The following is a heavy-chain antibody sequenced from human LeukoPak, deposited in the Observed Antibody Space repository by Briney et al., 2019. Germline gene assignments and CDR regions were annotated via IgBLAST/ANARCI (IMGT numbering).Heavy chain of an antibody. Sequence: PGGSLRLSRAASGFTFSSYWMSWVRQAPGKGLEWVANIKQDGSEKYYVDSVKGRFTISRDNAKNSLYLQMNSLRAEDTAVYYCARDDYDFWSGYYMGSYYYYYGMDVWGQGTTVTVSS. V-gene: IGHV3-7*01. D-gene: IGHD3-3*01. J-gene: IGHJ6*02. CDR3: ARDDYDFWSGYYMGSYYYYYGMDV. CDR1: GFTFSSYW. CDR2: IKQDGSEK.